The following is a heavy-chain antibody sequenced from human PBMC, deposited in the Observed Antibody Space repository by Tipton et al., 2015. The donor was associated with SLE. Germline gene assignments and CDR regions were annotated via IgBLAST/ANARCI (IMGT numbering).Heavy chain of an antibody. D-gene: IGHD1-14*01. CDR1: GYPFIAFS. CDR3: ARGYLRRRIDY. CDR2: ISAYNGNI. J-gene: IGHJ4*02. V-gene: IGHV1-18*04. Sequence: QLVQSGAQMKKTGASVKVSCQASGYPFIAFSMSWVRQAPGQGLEWMGWISAYNGNIDYAQKFKGRVTMTIDGSTNTAYMELRSLRSDDTAVYYCARGYLRRRIDYWGQGTLVTVSS.